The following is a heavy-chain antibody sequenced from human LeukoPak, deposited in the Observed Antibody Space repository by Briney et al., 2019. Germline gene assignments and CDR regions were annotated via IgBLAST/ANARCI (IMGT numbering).Heavy chain of an antibody. Sequence: ASVKVSCKASGYTFTGYYMHWVRQAPGQGLEWMGWINPNSAGTNYAQKFQGRVTMTRDTSISTAYMELTSLTSDDTAIYYCARKSRDDSYFDYWGQGTPVTVSS. J-gene: IGHJ4*02. CDR1: GYTFTGYY. V-gene: IGHV1-2*02. CDR2: INPNSAGT. CDR3: ARKSRDDSYFDY. D-gene: IGHD3-3*01.